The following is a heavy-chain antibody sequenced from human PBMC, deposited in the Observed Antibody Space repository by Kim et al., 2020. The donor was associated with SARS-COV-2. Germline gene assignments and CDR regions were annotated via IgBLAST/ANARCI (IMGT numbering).Heavy chain of an antibody. D-gene: IGHD5-12*01. Sequence: GGSLRLSCVASGFTFSNAWLSWVRQAPGKGLEWAGRIKSRPDGGTTDYAAPVKGRFSISRDDSKNILYLEMNSLKTEDTGVYYCATGREYSGYDFVYWGQGTRVIVSS. CDR2: IKSRPDGGTT. V-gene: IGHV3-15*01. CDR1: GFTFSNAW. J-gene: IGHJ4*02. CDR3: ATGREYSGYDFVY.